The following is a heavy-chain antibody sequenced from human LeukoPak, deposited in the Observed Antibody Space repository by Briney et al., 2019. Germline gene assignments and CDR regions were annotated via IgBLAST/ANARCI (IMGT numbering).Heavy chain of an antibody. CDR1: GFTLSSYA. Sequence: GGSLRLSCAASGFTLSSYAMHWVRQAPGKGLEWVAVISFDGSDKFYADSVKGRFTISRDNSKNTLYLQLNSPRAEDTAVYYCATQPCSGGRCYLLHWGQGTLVTVSS. CDR3: ATQPCSGGRCYLLH. D-gene: IGHD2-15*01. J-gene: IGHJ4*02. V-gene: IGHV3-30*04. CDR2: ISFDGSDK.